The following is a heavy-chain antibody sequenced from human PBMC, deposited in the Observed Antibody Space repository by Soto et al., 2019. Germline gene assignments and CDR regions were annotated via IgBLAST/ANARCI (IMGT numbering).Heavy chain of an antibody. V-gene: IGHV3-30*18. Sequence: PGGSLRLSCEASTFTFSDYYMRWIRQAPGKGLEWVAVITYDGSNKCYADSVKGRFTISRDNSKNTLYLQMNSLRAEDKAVYYCAKVPRDGYNLDAFDIWGQGTMVTVSS. CDR1: TFTFSDYY. D-gene: IGHD5-12*01. CDR2: ITYDGSNK. CDR3: AKVPRDGYNLDAFDI. J-gene: IGHJ3*02.